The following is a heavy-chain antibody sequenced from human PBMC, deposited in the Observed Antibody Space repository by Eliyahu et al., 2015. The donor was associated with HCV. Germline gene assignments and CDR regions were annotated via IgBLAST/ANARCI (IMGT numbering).Heavy chain of an antibody. CDR3: ARGAGTGSWLTDY. V-gene: IGHV3-21*01. CDR2: ITRSSDYM. D-gene: IGHD1-1*01. CDR1: GXXFSSYT. Sequence: EVQLVESGGGLVKPGGSLRLSCAASGXXFSSYTMXWVRQAPGKGLQWVSFITRSSDYMDYADSVKGRFTISRDNAKNSLFLQMHSLGDEDTAVYYCARGAGTGSWLTDYWGQGTLVTVSS. J-gene: IGHJ4*02.